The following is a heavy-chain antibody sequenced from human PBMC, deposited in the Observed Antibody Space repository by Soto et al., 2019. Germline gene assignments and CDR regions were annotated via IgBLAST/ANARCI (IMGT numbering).Heavy chain of an antibody. D-gene: IGHD3-22*01. CDR1: GYSFTSYW. CDR3: TTHLYEYDSNGYDGYYVMDV. V-gene: IGHV5-51*01. J-gene: IGHJ6*02. Sequence: GESLKISCKGSGYSFTSYWIGWVRQMPGKGLEWLGIIYPGDSDTRFSPSFQGQVTISADKSISTAYLQWSSLKATDTAMYYCTTHLYEYDSNGYDGYYVMDVCSQGTTVTVSS. CDR2: IYPGDSDT.